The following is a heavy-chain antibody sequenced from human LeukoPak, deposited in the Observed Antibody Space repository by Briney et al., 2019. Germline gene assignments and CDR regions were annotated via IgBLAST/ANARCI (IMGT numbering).Heavy chain of an antibody. Sequence: PGGSLRLSCAASGFTFSSYSMNWVRRAPGKGLEWVSSISSSSSYIYYADSVKGRFTISRDNAKNSLYLQMNSLRAEDTAVYYCARAIEQWLVPFDYWGQGTLVTVSS. CDR1: GFTFSSYS. CDR2: ISSSSSYI. V-gene: IGHV3-21*01. J-gene: IGHJ4*02. CDR3: ARAIEQWLVPFDY. D-gene: IGHD6-19*01.